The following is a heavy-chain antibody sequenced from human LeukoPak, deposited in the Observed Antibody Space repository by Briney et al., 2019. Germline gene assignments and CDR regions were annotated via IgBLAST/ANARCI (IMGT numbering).Heavy chain of an antibody. D-gene: IGHD3-22*01. CDR2: IDGPTFRT. CDR1: GFTFSNYA. V-gene: IGHV3-23*01. J-gene: IGHJ4*02. Sequence: GESLRLSCAASGFTFSNYAMHWVRQAPGKGLEWVSTIDGPTFRTHYADSVMGRFTISRDNSKNTLYLQMNSLRAEDTAVYYCAKDPNNYDSSGYFDYWGQGTLVTVSS. CDR3: AKDPNNYDSSGYFDY.